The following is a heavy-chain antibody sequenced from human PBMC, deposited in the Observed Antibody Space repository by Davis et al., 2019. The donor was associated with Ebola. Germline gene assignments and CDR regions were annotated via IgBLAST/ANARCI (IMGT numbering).Heavy chain of an antibody. Sequence: AASVKVSCKGSGYPFTDFAINWLRQAPGQRFEWLGWITTNTASPTYARGFSERFVFSLDTSVNTAFLQINNLRPEDTAIYYCARGMGELALNWGQGTLVTVSS. V-gene: IGHV7-4-1*02. J-gene: IGHJ4*02. CDR2: ITTNTASP. D-gene: IGHD3-16*01. CDR3: ARGMGELALN. CDR1: GYPFTDFA.